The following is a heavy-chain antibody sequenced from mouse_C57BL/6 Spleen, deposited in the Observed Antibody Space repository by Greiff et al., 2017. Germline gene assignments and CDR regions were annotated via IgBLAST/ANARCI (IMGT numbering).Heavy chain of an antibody. CDR2: ISSGGDYI. D-gene: IGHD2-5*01. CDR1: GFTFSSYA. CDR3: TREDYSNFYYFDY. V-gene: IGHV5-9-1*02. Sequence: EVKVVESGEGLVKPGGSLKLSCAASGFTFSSYAMSWVRQTPEKRLEWVAYISSGGDYIYYADTVKGRFTISRDNARNTLYLQMSSLKSEDTAMYYCTREDYSNFYYFDYWGQGTTLTVSS. J-gene: IGHJ2*01.